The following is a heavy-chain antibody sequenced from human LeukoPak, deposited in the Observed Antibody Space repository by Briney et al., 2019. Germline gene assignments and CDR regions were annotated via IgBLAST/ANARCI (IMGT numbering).Heavy chain of an antibody. D-gene: IGHD5-18*01. V-gene: IGHV3-23*01. CDR2: ISGSGGST. CDR3: AKDSAERGYSYGLLDY. Sequence: GGSLRLSCAASGFTFSSYAMSWVRQAPGKGLEWVSAISGSGGSTYYADSVKGRFTISRDNSKNTLYLQMNSLRAEDTAVYYCAKDSAERGYSYGLLDYWGQGTLVTVSS. J-gene: IGHJ4*02. CDR1: GFTFSSYA.